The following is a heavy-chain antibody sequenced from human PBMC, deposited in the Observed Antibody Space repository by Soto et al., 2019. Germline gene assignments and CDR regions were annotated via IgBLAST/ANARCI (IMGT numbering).Heavy chain of an antibody. V-gene: IGHV3-66*01. CDR2: IHRGGST. CDR3: ARSANTYGSPFDY. Sequence: GGSLRLSCAASGFTVGNNYMSSVRQAPGKGLEWVSIIHRGGSTSYADSVKGRFTISRDSSKNILYLQINGLTADDTAVYYCARSANTYGSPFDYWGQGALVTVSS. D-gene: IGHD3-10*01. CDR1: GFTVGNNY. J-gene: IGHJ4*02.